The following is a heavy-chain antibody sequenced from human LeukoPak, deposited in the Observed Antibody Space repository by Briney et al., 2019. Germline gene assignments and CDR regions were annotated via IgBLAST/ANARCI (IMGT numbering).Heavy chain of an antibody. CDR3: ARVSTSWTHNGAFDI. Sequence: ASVKVSCKASGYTFTSYYMHWVRQAPGQGLEWMGIINPSGGSTSYAQKFQGRVTMTRDTSTSTVYMELSSLRSEDTAVYYCARVSTSWTHNGAFDIWGQGTMVTVSS. D-gene: IGHD2-8*01. J-gene: IGHJ3*02. V-gene: IGHV1-46*01. CDR1: GYTFTSYY. CDR2: INPSGGST.